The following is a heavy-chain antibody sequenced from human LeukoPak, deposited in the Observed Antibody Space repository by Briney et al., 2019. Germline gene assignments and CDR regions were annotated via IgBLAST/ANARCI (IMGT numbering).Heavy chain of an antibody. CDR1: GFTFSNYE. V-gene: IGHV3-48*01. CDR2: ISSSSSTI. J-gene: IGHJ3*02. CDR3: ARKTAGSPSRLNAFDI. D-gene: IGHD5-12*01. Sequence: GGSLRLSCAASGFTFSNYEMNWVRQAPGKGLEWVSYISSSSSTIYYADSVKGRFTISRDNAKNSLYLQMNSLRAEDTAVYYCARKTAGSPSRLNAFDIWGQGTMVTVSS.